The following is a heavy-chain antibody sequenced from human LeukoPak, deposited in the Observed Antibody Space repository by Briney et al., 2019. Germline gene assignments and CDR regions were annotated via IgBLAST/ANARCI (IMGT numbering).Heavy chain of an antibody. J-gene: IGHJ4*02. D-gene: IGHD6-13*01. CDR1: GHSFTSHW. CDR2: IYPGDSDT. CDR3: ARHGDSNWYFDY. Sequence: GESLKISCKGSGHSFTSHWIAWVRQMPGKGLEWMGIIYPGDSDTTYSPSFQGQVTISADKSISTAYLQWSSLKASDTAMYYCARHGDSNWYFDYWGQGTLVTVSS. V-gene: IGHV5-51*01.